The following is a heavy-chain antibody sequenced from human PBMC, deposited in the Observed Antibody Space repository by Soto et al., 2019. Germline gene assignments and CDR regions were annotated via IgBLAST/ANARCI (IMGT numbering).Heavy chain of an antibody. J-gene: IGHJ4*02. Sequence: GGSLRLSCGASGFIFSKYSMNWVRQAPGKGLEWLSYISSNSVTIYYADSVRGRFTIFRDNAKNSLYLQMNSLRAEDTAIYYCASERLCGADCYFFDNWGQGTQVTVSS. D-gene: IGHD2-21*02. CDR1: GFIFSKYS. CDR3: ASERLCGADCYFFDN. CDR2: ISSNSVTI. V-gene: IGHV3-48*04.